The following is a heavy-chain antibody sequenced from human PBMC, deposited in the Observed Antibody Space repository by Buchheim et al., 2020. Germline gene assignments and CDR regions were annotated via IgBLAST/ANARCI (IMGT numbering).Heavy chain of an antibody. CDR2: ITSDGTTN. CDR3: ARALGVDYGDYGGVLDP. V-gene: IGHV3-48*01. CDR1: GFTFSSQS. Sequence: EVQLVESGGDLVQPGGSLRLSCAAAGFTFSSQSMNWVRQAPGKGLEWISYITSDGTTNFYADSVRGRFTIFRENAKSSLYLQMNSLRAEDTAVYYCARALGVDYGDYGGVLDPWGQGTL. D-gene: IGHD4-17*01. J-gene: IGHJ5*02.